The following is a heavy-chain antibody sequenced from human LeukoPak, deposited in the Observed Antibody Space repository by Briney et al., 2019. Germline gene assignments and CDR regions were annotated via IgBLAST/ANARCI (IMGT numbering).Heavy chain of an antibody. D-gene: IGHD3-16*02. CDR1: GGSISSYY. Sequence: PSETLSLTCTVYGGSISSYYWSWIRQPPGKGMEWIGYIYYSGSTNYNPSLKSRVTISVDTSKNQFSLKLSSVTAADTAVYYCARDVRNYVWGSYRHPTYNWFDPWSQGTLVTVSS. CDR3: ARDVRNYVWGSYRHPTYNWFDP. V-gene: IGHV4-59*01. J-gene: IGHJ5*02. CDR2: IYYSGST.